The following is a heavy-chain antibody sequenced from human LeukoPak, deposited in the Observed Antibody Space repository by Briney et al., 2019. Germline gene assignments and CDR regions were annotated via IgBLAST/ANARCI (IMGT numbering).Heavy chain of an antibody. V-gene: IGHV1-69*04. J-gene: IGHJ4*02. CDR3: ARSPDYYDSSGYYLYYFDY. CDR2: IIPIFGIA. D-gene: IGHD3-22*01. CDR1: GGTFSSYA. Sequence: GSSVKVSCKASGGTFSSYAISWVRQAAGQGLEWMGRIIPIFGIANYAQKFQGRVTITADKSTSTAYMELSSLRSEDTAVYYCARSPDYYDSSGYYLYYFDYWGQGTLVTVSS.